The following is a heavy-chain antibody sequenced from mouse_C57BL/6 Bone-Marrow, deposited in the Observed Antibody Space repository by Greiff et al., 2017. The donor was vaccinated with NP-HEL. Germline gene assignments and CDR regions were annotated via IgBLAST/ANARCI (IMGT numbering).Heavy chain of an antibody. CDR3: TRGGAYYAIDY. V-gene: IGHV1-15*01. Sequence: QVQLQQPGAELVRPGASVTLSCKASGYTFTDYEMHWVKQTPVHGLEWIGAIDPETGGTAYNQKFKGKAILTVDKSSSTAYMGLRSLTSEDSAVYYCTRGGAYYAIDYWGQGTSVTVSS. CDR1: GYTFTDYE. CDR2: IDPETGGT. J-gene: IGHJ4*01.